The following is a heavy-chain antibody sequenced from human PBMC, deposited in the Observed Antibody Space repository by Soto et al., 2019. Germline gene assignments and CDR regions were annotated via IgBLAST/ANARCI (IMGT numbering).Heavy chain of an antibody. D-gene: IGHD3-9*01. Sequence: GGSLRLSCAASGVTVSSYSMVWVRQAPGKGLEWVSYIFAGSSIINYADSVKGRFTVSRDNSQNSLFLLMNSLRAEDTAVYYCARDKDWAFDYWGQGTRVTVSS. CDR3: ARDKDWAFDY. CDR2: IFAGSSII. V-gene: IGHV3-48*04. J-gene: IGHJ4*02. CDR1: GVTVSSYS.